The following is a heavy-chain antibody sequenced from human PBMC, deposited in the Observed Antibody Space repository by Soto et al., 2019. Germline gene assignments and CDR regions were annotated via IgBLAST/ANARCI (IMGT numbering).Heavy chain of an antibody. V-gene: IGHV4-34*01. CDR3: ARGRARYCSSTSCYGWRLNWFDP. CDR2: INHSGST. D-gene: IGHD2-2*01. Sequence: QVQLQQWGAGLLKPSETLSLTCAVYGGSFSGYYWSWIRQPPGKGLEWIGEINHSGSTNYNPSLKSRVTLSVDTSKNQFPLKLSSVTAADTAVYYCARGRARYCSSTSCYGWRLNWFDPWGQGTLVTVSS. J-gene: IGHJ5*02. CDR1: GGSFSGYY.